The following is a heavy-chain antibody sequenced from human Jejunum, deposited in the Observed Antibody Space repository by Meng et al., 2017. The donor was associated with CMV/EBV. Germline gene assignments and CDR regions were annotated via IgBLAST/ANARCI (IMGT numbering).Heavy chain of an antibody. D-gene: IGHD3-10*01. CDR1: FTRPP. CDR3: ARDRDTTGATYYYNGIDV. Sequence: FTRPPMPWVRQAPGKGLEWLAVISDEGFNRYHADSVTGRFTVSRDNTKNTVYLQLNNLGPEDTAVYYCARDRDTTGATYYYNGIDVWGQGTTVTVSS. J-gene: IGHJ6*02. V-gene: IGHV3-30*04. CDR2: ISDEGFNR.